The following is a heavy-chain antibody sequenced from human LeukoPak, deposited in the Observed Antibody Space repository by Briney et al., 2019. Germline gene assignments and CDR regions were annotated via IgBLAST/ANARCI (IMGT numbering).Heavy chain of an antibody. J-gene: IGHJ5*02. Sequence: ASVKVSCKASGYTFNTYGITWVRQAPGQGLEWMGWINPNTGGTTYTQKFQGRVTMTRDTSISTAYMELSRLRSDDTALYYCAKEMDDTRAVDPWGQGTLVTVSS. CDR3: AKEMDDTRAVDP. CDR1: GYTFNTYG. CDR2: INPNTGGT. V-gene: IGHV1-2*02. D-gene: IGHD3-9*01.